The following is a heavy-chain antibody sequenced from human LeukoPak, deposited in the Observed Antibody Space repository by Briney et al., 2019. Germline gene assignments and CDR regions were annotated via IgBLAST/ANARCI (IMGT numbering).Heavy chain of an antibody. J-gene: IGHJ5*02. D-gene: IGHD2-2*01. CDR3: ARAPIVVVPAARFGYYNWFDP. CDR2: ISAYNGNT. V-gene: IGHV1-18*01. Sequence: ASVKVSCKASGYTFTSYGISWVRQAPGQGLEWMGWISAYNGNTNYAQKLQGRVTMTTDTSTSTAYMELRSLRSDDTAVYYCARAPIVVVPAARFGYYNWFDPWGQGTLVTVSS. CDR1: GYTFTSYG.